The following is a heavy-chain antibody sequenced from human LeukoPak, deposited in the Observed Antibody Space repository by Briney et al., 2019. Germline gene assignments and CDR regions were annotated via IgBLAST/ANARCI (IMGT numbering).Heavy chain of an antibody. CDR2: IYYSGST. CDR1: GFTFSNY. V-gene: IGHV4-38-2*02. Sequence: GSLRLSCTASGFTFSNYWGWIRQPPGKGLEWIGSIYYSGSTYYNPSLESRVTISVDTSKNQFSLKLSSVTAADTAVYYCASKTWFDHWGQGTLVTVSS. CDR3: ASKTWFDH. J-gene: IGHJ5*02.